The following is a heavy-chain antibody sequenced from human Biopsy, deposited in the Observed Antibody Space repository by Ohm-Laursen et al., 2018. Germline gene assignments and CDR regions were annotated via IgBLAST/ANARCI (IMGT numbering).Heavy chain of an antibody. D-gene: IGHD6-19*01. CDR3: ARNTGWYGDLYYFDY. J-gene: IGHJ4*02. Sequence: ASVKVSCKASGYSFTSYYMHWVRQAPGRGLEWMGMINPSGSTTSYPQIFQGRVTMTRDTSKSTVYMELSSLRSAGTAVYFCARNTGWYGDLYYFDYWGQGTLVTVSS. CDR1: GYSFTSYY. CDR2: INPSGSTT. V-gene: IGHV1-46*01.